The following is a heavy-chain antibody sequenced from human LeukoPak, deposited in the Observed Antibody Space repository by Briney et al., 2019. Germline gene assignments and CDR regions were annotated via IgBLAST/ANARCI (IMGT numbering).Heavy chain of an antibody. V-gene: IGHV3-53*01. Sequence: GGSLRLSCAASGFTVSSNYMSWVRQAPGKGLEWISVIYSGGSTYYADSVKGRFTISRDNSNNTLYLQINSLRAEDTAVYYCARGTSRTFKSFDYWGQGTLVTVSS. CDR3: ARGTSRTFKSFDY. D-gene: IGHD2-2*01. CDR2: IYSGGST. CDR1: GFTVSSNY. J-gene: IGHJ4*02.